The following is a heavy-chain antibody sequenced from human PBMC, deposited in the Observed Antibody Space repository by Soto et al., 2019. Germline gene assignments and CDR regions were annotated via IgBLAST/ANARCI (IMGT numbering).Heavy chain of an antibody. CDR1: GGIFSSYA. Sequence: QVLLVQSGAEVKKPGSSVNVSCKASGGIFSSYAINWVRQAPGQGLEWLGGIIPVVSTTNYAQKFQGRVTITADRSTSTAYMELSSLRSEDSAVYYCTSEGDRAMVSLSYWGQGSLVTVSS. CDR2: IIPVVSTT. D-gene: IGHD5-18*01. J-gene: IGHJ4*02. V-gene: IGHV1-69*06. CDR3: TSEGDRAMVSLSY.